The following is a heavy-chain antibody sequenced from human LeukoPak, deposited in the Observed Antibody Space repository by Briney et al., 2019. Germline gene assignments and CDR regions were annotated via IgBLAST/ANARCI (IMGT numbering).Heavy chain of an antibody. Sequence: ASVKVSFKASGYNFANYGMSWVRQAPGQGLEWMGWVSVYNGNTQYAQKFQDRVTMTTDTSTSTVYMELRGLESDDTAVYYCARDRSVNDHWGQGTLVTVSS. CDR2: VSVYNGNT. CDR1: GYNFANYG. CDR3: ARDRSVNDH. J-gene: IGHJ4*02. V-gene: IGHV1-18*01. D-gene: IGHD3-3*01.